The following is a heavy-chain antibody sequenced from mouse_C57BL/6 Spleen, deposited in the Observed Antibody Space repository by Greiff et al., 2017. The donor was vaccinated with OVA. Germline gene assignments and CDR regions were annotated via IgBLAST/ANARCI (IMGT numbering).Heavy chain of an antibody. V-gene: IGHV1-15*01. Sequence: QVQLKESGAELVRPGASVTLSCKASGYTFTDYEMHWVKQTPVHGLEWIGAIDPATGGTAYNQKFKGKAILTADKSSSTAYMELRSLTSEDSAVYYCTRGGYDGYYAWFADWGQGTLVTVSA. CDR3: TRGGYDGYYAWFAD. J-gene: IGHJ3*01. D-gene: IGHD2-3*01. CDR2: IDPATGGT. CDR1: GYTFTDYE.